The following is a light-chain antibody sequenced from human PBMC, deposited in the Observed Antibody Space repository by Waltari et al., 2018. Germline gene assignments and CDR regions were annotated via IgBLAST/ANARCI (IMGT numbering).Light chain of an antibody. CDR2: GKN. J-gene: IGLJ1*01. V-gene: IGLV3-19*01. CDR1: SLRSYY. CDR3: NSRDSDGNPFV. Sequence: SSELTQDPAVSVALGQTVKITCQGDSLRSYYANWYRKRPGQAPLLVMYGKNNRPSGIPDRFSGSYSGDTASLTITGAQAEDEADYYCNSRDSDGNPFVFGPATKVTVL.